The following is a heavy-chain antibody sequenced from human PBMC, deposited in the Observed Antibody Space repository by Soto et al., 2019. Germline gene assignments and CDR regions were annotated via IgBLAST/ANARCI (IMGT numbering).Heavy chain of an antibody. D-gene: IGHD6-6*01. CDR1: GGSISSSSYY. J-gene: IGHJ4*02. CDR3: ARRDSSSSDLDY. CDR2: IYYSGST. Sequence: QLQLQESGPGLVKPSETLSLTCTVSGGSISSSSYYWGWIRQPPGKGLEWIGSIYYSGSTYYNPSLKSRVTIAVDTSKNQFSLKLSSVPAADRAVYYCARRDSSSSDLDYWGQGTLVTVSS. V-gene: IGHV4-39*01.